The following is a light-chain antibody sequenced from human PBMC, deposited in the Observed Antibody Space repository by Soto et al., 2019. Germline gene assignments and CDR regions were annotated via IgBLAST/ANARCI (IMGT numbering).Light chain of an antibody. CDR1: QGVTTN. Sequence: EIMLTQSPGTLSLSTVDRATLSCGAGQGVTTNFAWYQQKSGQSPRLLIYDVSIRATGVPARFSGTGSETDFTLTISGLQSEDSAVYFCQQYNNWPFSFGQGTRLEI. J-gene: IGKJ5*01. CDR2: DVS. V-gene: IGKV3-15*01. CDR3: QQYNNWPFS.